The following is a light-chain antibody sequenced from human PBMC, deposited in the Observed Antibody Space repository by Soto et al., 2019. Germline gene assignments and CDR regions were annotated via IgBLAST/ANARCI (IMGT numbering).Light chain of an antibody. J-gene: IGKJ1*01. V-gene: IGKV3-11*01. CDR3: AQRVWPWT. Sequence: EIVLPQSPATLSLSPGEIATLSCRASQSVSSQLAWYQHKPGQPPRLLIYDASNRATGIPDRFSGSGSGTDFTLTLSRLEPEDFAVYYYAQRVWPWTVGQGTKVDIQ. CDR2: DAS. CDR1: QSVSSQ.